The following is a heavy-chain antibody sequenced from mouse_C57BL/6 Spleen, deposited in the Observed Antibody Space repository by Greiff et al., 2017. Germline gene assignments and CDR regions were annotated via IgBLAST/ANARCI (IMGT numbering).Heavy chain of an antibody. Sequence: QVQLQQSGPGLVQPSQSLSITCTVSGFSLTSYGVHWVRQSPGKGLEWLGVIWRGGSTDYNAAFMSRLNITKDNSKSQVFFKMNSLQADDTAIYYCARKPTTVVAGGDYAMDYWGQGTSVTVSS. D-gene: IGHD1-1*01. CDR3: ARKPTTVVAGGDYAMDY. V-gene: IGHV2-5*01. CDR2: IWRGGST. J-gene: IGHJ4*01. CDR1: GFSLTSYG.